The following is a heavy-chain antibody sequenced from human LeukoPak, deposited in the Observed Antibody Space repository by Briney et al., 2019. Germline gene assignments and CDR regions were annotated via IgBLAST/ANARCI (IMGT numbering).Heavy chain of an antibody. CDR2: ISSSGSTI. Sequence: PGGSLRLSCAASGFTFSSYGMHWIRQAPGKGLEWVSYISSSGSTIYYADSVKGRFTISRDNAKNSLYLQMNSLRAEDTAVYYCARYPRRVAGTVDYWGQGTLVTVSS. J-gene: IGHJ4*02. CDR1: GFTFSSYG. V-gene: IGHV3-48*04. D-gene: IGHD6-19*01. CDR3: ARYPRRVAGTVDY.